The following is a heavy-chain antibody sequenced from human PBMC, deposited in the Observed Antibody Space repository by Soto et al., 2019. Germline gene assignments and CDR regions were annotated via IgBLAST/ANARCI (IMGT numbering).Heavy chain of an antibody. CDR2: IYFSGST. CDR3: ARGGDSNYAFPLDY. J-gene: IGHJ4*02. Sequence: QVQLQESGPGLVKPSQTLSLTCTVSGGSISRGDYYWSWIRQPPGKGLEWIGYIYFSGSTYYNPSLKSRVTISGDTSKNQCSLKLNSVTAADTAVYYCARGGDSNYAFPLDYWGQGSLVTVSS. V-gene: IGHV4-30-4*01. CDR1: GGSISRGDYY. D-gene: IGHD4-4*01.